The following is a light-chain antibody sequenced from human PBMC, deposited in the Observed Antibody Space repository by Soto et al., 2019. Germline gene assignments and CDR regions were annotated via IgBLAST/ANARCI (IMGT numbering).Light chain of an antibody. Sequence: SYELTQPPSVSVSPGQTASITCSGDKLGDKYACWYQQKPGQSPVLVIYQDSNRPSGIPERFSGSNSGNTATLTISGTQAMDEADYSCQAWDSSTGVFGGGTKVTVL. CDR2: QDS. CDR1: KLGDKY. V-gene: IGLV3-1*01. J-gene: IGLJ2*01. CDR3: QAWDSSTGV.